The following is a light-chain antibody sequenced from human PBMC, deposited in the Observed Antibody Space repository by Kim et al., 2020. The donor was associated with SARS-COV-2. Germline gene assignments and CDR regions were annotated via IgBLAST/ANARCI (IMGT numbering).Light chain of an antibody. V-gene: IGLV3-21*01. CDR1: NIETKS. CDR3: QVWDSDSAHVV. Sequence: SYELTQPPSVSVAPGQTARISCGENNIETKSVHWYQQRPGQAPVLVIYYDGDRPSGIPERFSGSNSGNTATLTISRVEPGDEADYYCQVWDSDSAHVVFGGGTQLTVL. CDR2: YDG. J-gene: IGLJ2*01.